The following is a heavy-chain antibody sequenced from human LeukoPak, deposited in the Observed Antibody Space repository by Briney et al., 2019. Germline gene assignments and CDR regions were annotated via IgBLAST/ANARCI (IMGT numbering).Heavy chain of an antibody. CDR1: GFALSSHW. CDR3: ARNNGMDV. Sequence: GGSLRLSCAASGFALSSHWMTWVRQVPGRGPEWVANVNRDGSETYYLDSVKGRFTISKDNGKNSLYLQMNSLRAEDTALYHCARNNGMDVWGQRTTVIVSS. V-gene: IGHV3-7*03. CDR2: VNRDGSET. J-gene: IGHJ6*02.